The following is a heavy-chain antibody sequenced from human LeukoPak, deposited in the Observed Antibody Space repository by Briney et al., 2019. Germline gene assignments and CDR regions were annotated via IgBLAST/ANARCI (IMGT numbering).Heavy chain of an antibody. D-gene: IGHD2-2*01. J-gene: IGHJ6*04. Sequence: SGGSLRLSCAASGFTFSSYEMNWVRQAPGKGLEWVSYISSSGSTIYYADSVKSRFTISRDNAKNSLYLQMNSLRAEDTAVYYCAREGYCSSTSCQASYYYYYGMDVWGKGTTVTVSS. CDR1: GFTFSSYE. V-gene: IGHV3-48*03. CDR2: ISSSGSTI. CDR3: AREGYCSSTSCQASYYYYYGMDV.